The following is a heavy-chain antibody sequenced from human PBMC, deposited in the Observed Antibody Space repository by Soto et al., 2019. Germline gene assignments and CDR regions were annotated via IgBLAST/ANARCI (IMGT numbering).Heavy chain of an antibody. CDR1: GFTFTSSA. V-gene: IGHV1-58*01. J-gene: IGHJ6*02. CDR3: AAQTPAGYYGMDV. CDR2: IVVGSGNT. Sequence: SVKVSCKASGFTFTSSAVQWVRQARGQRLEWIGWIVVGSGNTNYAQKFQERVTITRDMSTSTAYMELSSLRSEDTAVYYCAAQTPAGYYGMDVWGQGTPVTVYS.